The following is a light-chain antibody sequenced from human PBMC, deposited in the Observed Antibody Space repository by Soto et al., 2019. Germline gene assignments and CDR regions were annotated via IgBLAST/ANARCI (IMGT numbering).Light chain of an antibody. Sequence: EIVMTQSPATLSVSPGERATLSCRASQSISSFLAWYQQKPGQAPRLLIYGASNRATGIPARFSGSGSGTDFTLTISSLQSEDFAVYYCQQYDKWPPTFGQGTKVDIK. CDR1: QSISSF. CDR3: QQYDKWPPT. J-gene: IGKJ1*01. CDR2: GAS. V-gene: IGKV3D-15*01.